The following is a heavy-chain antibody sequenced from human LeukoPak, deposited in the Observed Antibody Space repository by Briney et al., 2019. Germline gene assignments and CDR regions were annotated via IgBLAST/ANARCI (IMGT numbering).Heavy chain of an antibody. CDR3: VRDTMVRGEFDY. Sequence: PSQTLSLTCAISGDGVASNSAAWNWIRQSPSRGLEWPGRTYYRSRWHNDYAVSVKSRVIINPDTSKNQFSLQLNSVTPEDTAVYYCVRDTMVRGEFDYWGQGTLVDVSS. CDR2: TYYRSRWHN. D-gene: IGHD3-10*01. V-gene: IGHV6-1*01. CDR1: GDGVASNSAA. J-gene: IGHJ4*02.